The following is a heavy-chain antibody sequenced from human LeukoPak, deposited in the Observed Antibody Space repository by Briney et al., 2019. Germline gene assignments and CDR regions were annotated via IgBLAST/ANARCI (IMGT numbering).Heavy chain of an antibody. J-gene: IGHJ3*02. D-gene: IGHD3-22*01. CDR1: GYTFTSYG. CDR2: ISAYNGNT. V-gene: IGHV1-18*01. Sequence: ASVKVSCKASGYTFTSYGIIWVRQAPGQGLEWMGWISAYNGNTNYAQKLQGRVTMTTDTSTSTAYMELRSLRSDDTAVYYCARDRDGNYYDSSGYYVAISRQPDAFDIWGQGTTVTVSS. CDR3: ARDRDGNYYDSSGYYVAISRQPDAFDI.